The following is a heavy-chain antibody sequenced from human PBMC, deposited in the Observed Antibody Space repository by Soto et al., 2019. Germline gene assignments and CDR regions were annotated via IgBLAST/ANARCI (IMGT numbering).Heavy chain of an antibody. V-gene: IGHV1-58*01. Sequence: VCCQASGFTSANSAVHWLRQARGQRLEWIGWIVVGRGNTNYAQKFQERVTITRDMSTSTAYMELSSLRSEDTAVYYCAASSGLLVVYAELSGGQGTLVTVSS. J-gene: IGHJ4*02. D-gene: IGHD2-8*01. CDR2: IVVGRGNT. CDR1: GFTSANSA. CDR3: AASSGLLVVYAELS.